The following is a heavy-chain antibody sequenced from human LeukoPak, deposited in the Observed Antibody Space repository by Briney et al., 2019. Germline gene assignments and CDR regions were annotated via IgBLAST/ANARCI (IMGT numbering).Heavy chain of an antibody. J-gene: IGHJ4*02. CDR1: GFTFSDNW. D-gene: IGHD3-16*01. CDR2: ISSDGRST. V-gene: IGHV3-74*01. Sequence: GGSLRLSCAASGFTFSDNWMHWVRHAPGKGLVWVSVISSDGRSTIYADSVKGRFTISRDHAKNTLYLQMDSLRAEDTAVYFCASQLGGNVYWGQGTLVTVSS. CDR3: ASQLGGNVY.